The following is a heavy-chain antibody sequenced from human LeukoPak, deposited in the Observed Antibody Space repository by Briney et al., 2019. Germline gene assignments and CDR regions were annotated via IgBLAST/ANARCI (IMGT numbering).Heavy chain of an antibody. D-gene: IGHD6-19*01. CDR2: MGGSGGST. Sequence: PGGSLRLSCAASGFTFSSYSMNWVRQAPGKGLEWVSAMGGSGGSTYYADSVKGRFTISRDNSKNTLYLQMNSLRAEDTAVYYCAKGSSSGWSGDYFDYWGQGTLVTVSS. J-gene: IGHJ4*02. CDR1: GFTFSSYS. V-gene: IGHV3-23*01. CDR3: AKGSSSGWSGDYFDY.